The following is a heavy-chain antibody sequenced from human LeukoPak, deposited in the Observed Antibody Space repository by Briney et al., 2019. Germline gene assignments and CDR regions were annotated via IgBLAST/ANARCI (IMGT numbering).Heavy chain of an antibody. CDR2: IYHSGNT. D-gene: IGHD6-13*01. V-gene: IGHV4-38-2*02. Sequence: SETLSLTCTVSGYSISTSYYWGWIRQPPGKGLEWIGSIYHSGNTYYNPSLKSRVTISLDMSKNQFSLKLSSVTAADTAVYYCARESSSSWYANWFDPWGQGTLVTVSS. CDR3: ARESSSSWYANWFDP. J-gene: IGHJ5*02. CDR1: GYSISTSYY.